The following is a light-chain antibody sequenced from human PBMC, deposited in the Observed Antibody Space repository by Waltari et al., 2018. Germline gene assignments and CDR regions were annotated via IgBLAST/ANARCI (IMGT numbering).Light chain of an antibody. CDR1: QSVSSN. V-gene: IGKV3-15*01. J-gene: IGKJ1*01. Sequence: EIVMTQSPATLSVSPGGRATLSCRASQSVSSNLAWYQQKPGQAPRLLIYGASTRATGIPARFSGSWSGTEFTLTISSLQSEDFAVYYCQQSSNWPRTFGQGTKVEIK. CDR2: GAS. CDR3: QQSSNWPRT.